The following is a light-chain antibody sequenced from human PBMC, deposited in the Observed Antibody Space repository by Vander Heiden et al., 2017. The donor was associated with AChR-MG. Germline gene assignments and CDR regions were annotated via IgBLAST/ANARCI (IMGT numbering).Light chain of an antibody. Sequence: QSVLTQPPSVSGAPGQRVTISCTGSSFNIGAGYDVHWYQQLPGTAPKLLIYGNSNRPSGVPDRFSGSKSGTSASLAITGLQAEDDADYYCQSYDISLSGGVFGGGTKVTVL. CDR2: GNS. CDR1: SFNIGAGYD. CDR3: QSYDISLSGGV. V-gene: IGLV1-40*01. J-gene: IGLJ3*02.